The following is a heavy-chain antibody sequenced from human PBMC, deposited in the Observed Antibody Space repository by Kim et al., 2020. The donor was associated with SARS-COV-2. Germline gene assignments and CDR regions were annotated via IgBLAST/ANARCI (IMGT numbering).Heavy chain of an antibody. V-gene: IGHV4-30-2*01. J-gene: IGHJ4*02. CDR3: ASERPEGWFAET. CDR2: IYHSGST. D-gene: IGHD2-15*01. CDR1: GGSISSGGYS. Sequence: SETLSLTCAVSGGSISSGGYSWSWIRQPPGKGLEWIGYIYHSGSTYYNPSLKSRVTISVDRSKNQFSLKLSSVTAADTAVYYCASERPEGWFAETWGQGTLVTVSS.